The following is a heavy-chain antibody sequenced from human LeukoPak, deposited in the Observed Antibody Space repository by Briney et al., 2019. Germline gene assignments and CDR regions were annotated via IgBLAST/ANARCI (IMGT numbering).Heavy chain of an antibody. CDR3: ARPRYSSSWYEGNAFDI. Sequence: PSETLSLTCTVSGGSISSSSYSWGWIRQPPGKGLEWIGSIYYSGSTYYNPSLKSRVTISVDTSKNQFSLKLSSVTAADTAVYYCARPRYSSSWYEGNAFDIWGQGTMVTVSS. CDR1: GGSISSSSYS. D-gene: IGHD6-13*01. J-gene: IGHJ3*02. CDR2: IYYSGST. V-gene: IGHV4-39*01.